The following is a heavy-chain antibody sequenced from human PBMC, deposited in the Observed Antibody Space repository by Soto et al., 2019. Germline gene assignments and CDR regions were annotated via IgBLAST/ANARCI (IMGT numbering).Heavy chain of an antibody. CDR1: GVSIHNSHYF. D-gene: IGHD2-21*01. CDR3: GRVVEGATRHTDLDS. CDR2: VYYSGGA. Sequence: SETLSLTCTVSGVSIHNSHYFWGWIRQPPGKGLEFIGTVYYSGGAHYNSSLKSRVTISVDTANNQVSLRMRSLTAADTAVYYCGRVVEGATRHTDLDSWGQGTLVTVSS. V-gene: IGHV4-39*01. J-gene: IGHJ5*01.